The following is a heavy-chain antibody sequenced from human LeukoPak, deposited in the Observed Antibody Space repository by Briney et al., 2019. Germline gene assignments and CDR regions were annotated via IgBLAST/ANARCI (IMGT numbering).Heavy chain of an antibody. CDR3: ARDGVLTTVTTCRNWFDP. CDR2: INPNSGGT. Sequence: ASVKVSCKASGYTFTGYYMHWVRQAPGQGLEWMGWINPNSGGTNYAQKFQGRVTMARDTSISTAYMELSRLRSDDTAVYYCARDGVLTTVTTCRNWFDPWGQGTLVTVSS. CDR1: GYTFTGYY. D-gene: IGHD4-17*01. V-gene: IGHV1-2*02. J-gene: IGHJ5*02.